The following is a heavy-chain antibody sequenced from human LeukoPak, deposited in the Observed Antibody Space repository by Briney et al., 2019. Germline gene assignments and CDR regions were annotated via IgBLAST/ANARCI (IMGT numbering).Heavy chain of an antibody. CDR3: ARDCGYADYFGGGLDP. Sequence: GGSLRLSCAASGFTFSSYSMNWVRQAPGKGLEWVSSISSSSRYIYYADSVKGRFTISRDNAKNSLYLQMNSLRAEDTAIYYCARDCGYADYFGGGLDPWGQGTLVTVSS. J-gene: IGHJ5*02. D-gene: IGHD4-17*01. CDR2: ISSSSRYI. CDR1: GFTFSSYS. V-gene: IGHV3-21*04.